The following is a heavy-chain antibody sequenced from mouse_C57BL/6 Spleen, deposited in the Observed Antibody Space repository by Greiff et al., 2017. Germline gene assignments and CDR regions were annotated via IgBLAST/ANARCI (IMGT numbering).Heavy chain of an antibody. CDR1: GYTFTDYE. Sequence: QVQLQQSGAELVRPGASVTLSCKASGYTFTDYEMHWVKQTPVHGLEWIGAIDPETGGTAYNQKFKGKAILTADKSSSTAYMELRSLTSEDSAVYYCTRDYGSNYAMDYWGQGTSVTVSS. CDR3: TRDYGSNYAMDY. V-gene: IGHV1-15*01. D-gene: IGHD1-1*01. CDR2: IDPETGGT. J-gene: IGHJ4*01.